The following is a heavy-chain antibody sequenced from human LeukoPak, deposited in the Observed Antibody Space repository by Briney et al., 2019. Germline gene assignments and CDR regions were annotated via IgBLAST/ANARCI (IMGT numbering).Heavy chain of an antibody. CDR1: GGSISNYY. CDR2: IYSSGST. CDR3: ARHKGGRYSGSYLDY. V-gene: IGHV4-4*09. Sequence: SETLSLTCTVSGGSISNYYWSWIRQPPGKGLEWIGYIYSSGSTNYNPSLKSRVTISVDTSKNQFSLRLSSVTAADTAVYYCARHKGGRYSGSYLDYWGQATLVTVSS. J-gene: IGHJ4*02. D-gene: IGHD1-26*01.